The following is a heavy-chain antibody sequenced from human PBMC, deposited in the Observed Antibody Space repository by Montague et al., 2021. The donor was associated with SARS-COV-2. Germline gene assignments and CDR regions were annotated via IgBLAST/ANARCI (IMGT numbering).Heavy chain of an antibody. J-gene: IGHJ4*02. Sequence: SETLSLTCTVSGGSISSCYSNWVWLRPPPGMGLVWYGSTYANGRSDYSLSLKSRVSIFVDTSTYQLSLKMTAVTAADTALYYCRGGHIGYFYYDYWGQGTLVTVSS. CDR2: TYANGRS. V-gene: IGHV4-39*01. CDR1: GGSISSCYSN. D-gene: IGHD3-22*01. CDR3: RGGHIGYFYYDY.